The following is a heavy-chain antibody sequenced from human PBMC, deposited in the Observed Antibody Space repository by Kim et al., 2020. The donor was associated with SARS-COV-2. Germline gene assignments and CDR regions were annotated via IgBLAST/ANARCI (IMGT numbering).Heavy chain of an antibody. CDR3: GAMVRGDFDY. Sequence: STYSNPSLKSRVTISVDTSKNQFSLKLRSVTAADTAVYYCGAMVRGDFDYWGQGTLVTVSS. J-gene: IGHJ4*02. D-gene: IGHD3-10*01. CDR2: ST. V-gene: IGHV4-39*01.